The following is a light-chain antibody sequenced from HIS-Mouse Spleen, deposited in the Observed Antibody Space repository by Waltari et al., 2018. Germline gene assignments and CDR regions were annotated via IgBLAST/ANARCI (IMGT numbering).Light chain of an antibody. V-gene: IGKV3-20*01. CDR3: QQYGSSPPYT. J-gene: IGKJ2*01. CDR2: GAS. CDR1: QSVSSSY. Sequence: EIVLTQSPGTLSLSPGERATLSCRASQSVSSSYLAWYQQKPGQAPRLLIYGASSRATGIPDRLSGSGSGTDFTVTISRLEPEDFAVYYCQQYGSSPPYTFGQGTKLEIK.